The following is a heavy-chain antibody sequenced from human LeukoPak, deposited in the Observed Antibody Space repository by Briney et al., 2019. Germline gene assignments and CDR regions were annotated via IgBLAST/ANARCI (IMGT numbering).Heavy chain of an antibody. V-gene: IGHV4-39*01. CDR3: ATHPSALNWFDP. CDR1: GGSISSGTYY. Sequence: SETLSLTCTVSGGSISSGTYYWDWIRQAPGKGLEWIGNIYHSGITYYNPSLKSRVTMSVDTSKNQFSLKLNSLTAADTAVYYCATHPSALNWFDPWGQGTLVTVSS. CDR2: IYHSGIT. J-gene: IGHJ5*02.